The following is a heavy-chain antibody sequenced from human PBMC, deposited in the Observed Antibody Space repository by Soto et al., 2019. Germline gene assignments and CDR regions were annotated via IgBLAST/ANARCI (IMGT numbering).Heavy chain of an antibody. CDR3: AKLSGYGYEDY. CDR1: GFTFDDYA. V-gene: IGHV3-9*01. D-gene: IGHD5-18*01. J-gene: IGHJ4*02. Sequence: GGSLRLSCAASGFTFDDYAMHWVRQAPGKGLEWVSGISWNSGSIGYADSVKGRFTISGDNAKNSLYLQMNSLRAEDTALYYCAKLSGYGYEDYWGQGTLVTVSS. CDR2: ISWNSGSI.